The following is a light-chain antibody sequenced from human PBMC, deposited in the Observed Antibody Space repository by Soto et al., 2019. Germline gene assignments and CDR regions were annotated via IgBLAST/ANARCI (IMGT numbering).Light chain of an antibody. CDR1: QSISSS. CDR2: DAS. V-gene: IGKV1-5*01. CDR3: QQYNGFSGT. Sequence: DIQMTQSPSTLSASVGDRVTITCRASQSISSSLAWYQQKPGKAPKLLIYDASSLESGVPSRFSGSGSGTEFTLTISSLQPEDFATYYCQQYNGFSGTFGQGTKVEIK. J-gene: IGKJ1*01.